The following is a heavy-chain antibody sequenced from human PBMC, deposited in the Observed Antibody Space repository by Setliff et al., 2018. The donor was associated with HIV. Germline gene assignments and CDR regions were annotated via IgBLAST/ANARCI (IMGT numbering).Heavy chain of an antibody. V-gene: IGHV1-69-2*01. CDR3: ARVPGDYGDNPIDY. D-gene: IGHD4-17*01. J-gene: IGHJ4*02. CDR1: GFTFKDYY. Sequence: ASVKVSCKASGFTFKDYYMHWVQQAPGKGLEWMGRLDPEDGETIYAEKFLGRVTISTNMSTDTVFMEVNNLRSEDTAVYYCARVPGDYGDNPIDYWGQGTLVTVTS. CDR2: LDPEDGET.